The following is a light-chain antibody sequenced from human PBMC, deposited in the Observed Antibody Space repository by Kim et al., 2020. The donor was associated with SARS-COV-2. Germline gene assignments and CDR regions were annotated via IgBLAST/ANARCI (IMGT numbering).Light chain of an antibody. CDR1: TLGDKY. CDR3: QAWDSRTVI. V-gene: IGLV3-1*01. J-gene: IGLJ2*01. Sequence: SYELTQPPSVSVSPGQTAIITCSGNTLGDKYACWYQQKPGQSPVLVIYGGTERPSGIPERFSGSKSGTTATLTITGTQATDEADYYCQAWDSRTVIFGGGTQLTVL. CDR2: GGT.